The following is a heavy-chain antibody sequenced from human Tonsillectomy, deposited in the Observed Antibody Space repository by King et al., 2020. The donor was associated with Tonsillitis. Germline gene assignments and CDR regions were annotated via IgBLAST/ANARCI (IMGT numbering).Heavy chain of an antibody. V-gene: IGHV1-69*04. CDR3: ARDAGYCSGGSCDGYYYYYMDV. CDR2: IIAMLGIA. D-gene: IGHD2-15*01. J-gene: IGHJ6*03. CDR1: GGTFTNYA. Sequence: QLVQSGAEVKKAGSSVKVSCKVSGGTFTNYAISWVRQAPGQGLEWMGRIIAMLGIANFAQKFQGRVTITADKSTSTAYMELSSLRSEDTAVYYCARDAGYCSGGSCDGYYYYYMDVWGKGTTVTVSS.